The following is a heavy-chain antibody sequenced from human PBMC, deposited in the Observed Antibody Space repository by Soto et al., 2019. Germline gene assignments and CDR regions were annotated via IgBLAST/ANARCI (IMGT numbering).Heavy chain of an antibody. Sequence: EVQLLDSGGGLVQPGGSLRLSCAASGFTFSGHTMNWVRQAPGKGLEWVSAISGSAGSTSYADSMRGRFTISRDNSKNTLYLQMDSLGAEDTAVYYCVKGLSDTWRFEQWGQGTLVTVSS. CDR3: VKGLSDTWRFEQ. D-gene: IGHD3-16*01. J-gene: IGHJ4*02. CDR2: ISGSAGST. V-gene: IGHV3-23*01. CDR1: GFTFSGHT.